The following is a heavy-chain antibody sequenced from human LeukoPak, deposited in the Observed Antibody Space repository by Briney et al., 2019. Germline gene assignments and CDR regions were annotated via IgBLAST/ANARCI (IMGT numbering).Heavy chain of an antibody. Sequence: GRSLRLSCAASGFTFSNYSIHWVRQAPGKGLEWVAVISYDGSNKYYADSVKGRFTISRDNAKKSLYLQMNSLRAEDTAVYHCAREGRESSGYDYWGQGTLVTVSS. CDR3: AREGRESSGYDY. J-gene: IGHJ4*02. V-gene: IGHV3-30*03. CDR2: ISYDGSNK. CDR1: GFTFSNYS. D-gene: IGHD3-22*01.